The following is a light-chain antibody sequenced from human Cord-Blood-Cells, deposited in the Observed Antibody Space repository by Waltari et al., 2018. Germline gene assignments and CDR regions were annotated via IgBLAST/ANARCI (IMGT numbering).Light chain of an antibody. J-gene: IGKJ5*01. V-gene: IGKV3-11*01. CDR3: QQRSNWPIT. CDR2: DAS. Sequence: EIVLTQSPATLSLSPGERATLSCRARQSVSSYLAWYQQKPGQAPRLLIYDASNRATGIPARFSGSGSGTDFTLTINSLEPEDFAVYYCQQRSNWPITFGQGTRLEIK. CDR1: QSVSSY.